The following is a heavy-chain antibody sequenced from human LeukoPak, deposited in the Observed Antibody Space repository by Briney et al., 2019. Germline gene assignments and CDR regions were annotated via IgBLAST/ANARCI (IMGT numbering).Heavy chain of an antibody. Sequence: PGGSLRLSCAASGFTFSSYAMSWVRQAPGKGLEGVSAISGSGGSTYYADSVKGRFTISRDNPKNTLYLQMNSLRAEDTAVYYCAKAPSYGSGSYYTTWGQGTLVTVSS. V-gene: IGHV3-23*01. CDR3: AKAPSYGSGSYYTT. D-gene: IGHD3-10*01. CDR1: GFTFSSYA. CDR2: ISGSGGST. J-gene: IGHJ5*02.